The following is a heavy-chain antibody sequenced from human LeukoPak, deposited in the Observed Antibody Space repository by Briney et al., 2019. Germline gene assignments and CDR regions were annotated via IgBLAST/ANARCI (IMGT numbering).Heavy chain of an antibody. Sequence: GGSLRLSCAASGFTFSSYSMNWVRQAPGKGLEWVSYISSSSSTIYYADSVKGRFTISRDNAKNSLYLQMNSLRDEDTAVYYCARDRRATRYCSSTSCYGGYYYYGMDVWGQGTTVTVSS. D-gene: IGHD2-2*01. J-gene: IGHJ6*02. CDR3: ARDRRATRYCSSTSCYGGYYYYGMDV. CDR2: ISSSSSTI. V-gene: IGHV3-48*02. CDR1: GFTFSSYS.